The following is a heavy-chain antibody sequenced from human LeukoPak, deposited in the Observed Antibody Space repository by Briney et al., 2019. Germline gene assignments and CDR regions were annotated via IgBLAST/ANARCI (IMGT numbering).Heavy chain of an antibody. J-gene: IGHJ5*02. CDR3: ARLNGRSAVVPAATHWFGP. V-gene: IGHV3-11*01. CDR1: GFTFSDYF. CDR2: ISSSGSTI. D-gene: IGHD2-2*01. Sequence: GGSLRLSCAASGFTFSDYFMSWIRQAPGKGLEWVSHISSSGSTIYYAGSVKGRFTICRDNAKTSLYLQMNSLRAEDTAVYYCARLNGRSAVVPAATHWFGPWGQGTLVTVSS.